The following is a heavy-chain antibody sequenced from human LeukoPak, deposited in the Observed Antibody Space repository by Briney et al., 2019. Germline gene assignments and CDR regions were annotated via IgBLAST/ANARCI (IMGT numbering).Heavy chain of an antibody. J-gene: IGHJ6*02. CDR2: IYYSGST. CDR1: GGSISSYY. V-gene: IGHV4-59*01. D-gene: IGHD6-19*01. CDR3: ARDELQWLPPYYYYYGMDV. Sequence: SETLSLTCTVSGGSISSYYWSWIRQPPGKGLEWIGYIYYSGSTNYNPSLKSRVTMSVDTSKNQFSLKLSSVTAAGTAVYYCARDELQWLPPYYYYYGMDVWGQGTTVTVSS.